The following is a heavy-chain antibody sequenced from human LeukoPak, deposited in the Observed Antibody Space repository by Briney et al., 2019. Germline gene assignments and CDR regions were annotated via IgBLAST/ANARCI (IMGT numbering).Heavy chain of an antibody. J-gene: IGHJ4*02. CDR3: AHRFHFRYDFDF. CDR1: GFSLSFSGVG. Sequence: SGPPLVKPTQTLTLTCTFSGFSLSFSGVGVGWIRQPPGKALEWLALIYGDDGKRYSPSLKSRLTITKDTSKNQVVLTMTNMDPVDTATYYCAHRFHFRYDFDFWGQGTLVTVSS. D-gene: IGHD2-2*01. CDR2: IYGDDGK. V-gene: IGHV2-5*02.